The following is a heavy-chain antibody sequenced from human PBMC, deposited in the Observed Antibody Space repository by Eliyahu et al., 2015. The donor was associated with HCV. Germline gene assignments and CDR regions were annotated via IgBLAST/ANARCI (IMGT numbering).Heavy chain of an antibody. J-gene: IGHJ5*02. CDR3: AREGTMVRGVIRWFDP. CDR1: GYTFTGYY. Sequence: QVQLVQSGAEVKKPGASVKVSCKAXGYTFTGYYMHWVRQAPGQGLEWMGWINPNSGGTNXAQKFQGRVTMTRDTSISTAYMELSRLRSDDTAVYYCAREGTMVRGVIRWFDPWGQGTLVTVSS. CDR2: INPNSGGT. V-gene: IGHV1-2*02. D-gene: IGHD3-10*01.